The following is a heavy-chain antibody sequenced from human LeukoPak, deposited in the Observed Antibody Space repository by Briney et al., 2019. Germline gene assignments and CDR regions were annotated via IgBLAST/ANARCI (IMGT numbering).Heavy chain of an antibody. V-gene: IGHV4-38-2*02. Sequence: SETLSLTCSVSGYSISSGYYWGWIRQPPGKGLEWIGSMYHSGSTYYNSSLKSRVTISVDTSKNQFSLKLSSVTAADTAVYYCARMTDYGDYGPLGYWGQGTLVTVSS. D-gene: IGHD4-17*01. CDR1: GYSISSGYY. CDR3: ARMTDYGDYGPLGY. J-gene: IGHJ4*02. CDR2: MYHSGST.